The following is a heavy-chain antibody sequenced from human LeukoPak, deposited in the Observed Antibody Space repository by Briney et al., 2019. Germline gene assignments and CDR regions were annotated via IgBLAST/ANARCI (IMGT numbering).Heavy chain of an antibody. CDR2: ISAYNGNT. Sequence: ASVKVSCKASGYTFTSYGISWVRQAPGQGLEWMGWISAYNGNTNYAQKLQGRVTMTTDTSTSTAYMELRSLRSDDTAVYYCARDRYYDSSGYYDNWGQGTLVTVSS. CDR1: GYTFTSYG. CDR3: ARDRYYDSSGYYDN. J-gene: IGHJ4*02. V-gene: IGHV1-18*01. D-gene: IGHD3-22*01.